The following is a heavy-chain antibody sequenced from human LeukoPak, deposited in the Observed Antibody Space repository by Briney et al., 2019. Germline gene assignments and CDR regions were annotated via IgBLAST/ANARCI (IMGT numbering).Heavy chain of an antibody. CDR1: GGTFSSYA. Sequence: SVKVSCKASGGTFSSYAISWVRQAPGQGLEWMGGIIPIFGTANYAQKFQGRVTITTDESTSTAYMELSSLRSEDTAVYYCASPPGYCSSTCCNGAFDIWGQGTMVTVSS. V-gene: IGHV1-69*05. CDR3: ASPPGYCSSTCCNGAFDI. J-gene: IGHJ3*02. D-gene: IGHD2-2*01. CDR2: IIPIFGTA.